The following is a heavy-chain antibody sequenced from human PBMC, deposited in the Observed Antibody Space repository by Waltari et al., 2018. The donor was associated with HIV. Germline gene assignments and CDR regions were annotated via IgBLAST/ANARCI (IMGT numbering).Heavy chain of an antibody. D-gene: IGHD1-1*01. Sequence: SGFSFNSYNMNWVRLAPGQGLEWVSCISVSGSDVYYAGSLKGRFTISIDNAKDSLYLQMDSLRAEDTAVYYCARLGRGWTDFYAFYIWGQGTTVTVSS. J-gene: IGHJ3*02. CDR2: ISVSGSDV. V-gene: IGHV3-21*01. CDR3: ARLGRGWTDFYAFYI. CDR1: GFSFNSYN.